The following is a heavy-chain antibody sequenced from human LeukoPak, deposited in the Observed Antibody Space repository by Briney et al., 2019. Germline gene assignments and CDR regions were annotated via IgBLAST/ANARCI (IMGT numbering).Heavy chain of an antibody. CDR3: ARDGVIRSGSYYVDY. CDR1: GGTFSSYA. CDR2: IIPILGIA. Sequence: SVKVSCKASGGTFSSYAISWVRQAPGQGLEWMGRIIPILGIANYAQRFQGRVTITADKSTSTAYMELSSLRSEDTAVYYCARDGVIRSGSYYVDYWGQGTLVTVSS. D-gene: IGHD1-26*01. J-gene: IGHJ4*02. V-gene: IGHV1-69*04.